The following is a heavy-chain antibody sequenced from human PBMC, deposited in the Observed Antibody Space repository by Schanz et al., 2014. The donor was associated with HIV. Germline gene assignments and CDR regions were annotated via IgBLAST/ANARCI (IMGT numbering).Heavy chain of an antibody. V-gene: IGHV3-30-3*01. J-gene: IGHJ6*02. CDR3: AREKYSSTWWRAGLYFYGMDV. CDR2: ISFDGSNK. CDR1: GFTFSTYA. Sequence: QVQLVESGGGVVQPGRSLRLSCAASGFTFSTYAMHWVRQAPGKGLEWMAVISFDGSNKYYADSVKGQFTISRDNSKNTLYLQMTSLRAEDTAVYYCAREKYSSTWWRAGLYFYGMDVWGQGTTVTVSS. D-gene: IGHD6-13*01.